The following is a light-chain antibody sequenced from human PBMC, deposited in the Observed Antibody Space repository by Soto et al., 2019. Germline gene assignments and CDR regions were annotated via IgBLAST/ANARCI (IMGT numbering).Light chain of an antibody. Sequence: DIQMTQSPSTLSASVGDRVTITCRASQSINTWLAWYQQKPGKAPKLLIHKASSLESGVPSRFSRSGSGTEFPLTISTLQPDDFATYYCHQFDSYPYTFGQGTKLEVK. J-gene: IGKJ2*01. CDR2: KAS. V-gene: IGKV1-5*03. CDR3: HQFDSYPYT. CDR1: QSINTW.